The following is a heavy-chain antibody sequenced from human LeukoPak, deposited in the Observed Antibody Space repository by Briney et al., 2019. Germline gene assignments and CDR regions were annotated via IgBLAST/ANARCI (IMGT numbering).Heavy chain of an antibody. CDR2: KYYRSKWYN. CDR3: ARVTAAGTGRDYFDF. J-gene: IGHJ4*02. CDR1: GDILSGNSAP. V-gene: IGHV6-1*01. Sequence: SQTLSLPCDLSGDILSGNSAPWNSIRQSPSRGLDWLVRKYYRSKWYNDYAVSVNSRITISPDTSKNQFSLHLNSVTPDDTAVYFCARVTAAGTGRDYFDFWGQGTLVTVSS. D-gene: IGHD6-13*01.